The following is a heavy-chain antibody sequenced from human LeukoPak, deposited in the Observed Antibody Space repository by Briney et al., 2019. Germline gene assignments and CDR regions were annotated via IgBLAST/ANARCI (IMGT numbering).Heavy chain of an antibody. CDR3: ARTRKYYDILTGYGLQNLRKPPYYYYMDV. J-gene: IGHJ6*03. CDR2: IYHSGST. Sequence: NPSQTLSLTCAVSGGSISSGGYSWSWIRQPPGKGLEWIGYIYHSGSTYYNPSLKSRVTISVDRSKNQFSLKLSSVTAADTAVYYCARTRKYYDILTGYGLQNLRKPPYYYYMDVWGKGTTVTVSS. V-gene: IGHV4-30-2*02. D-gene: IGHD3-9*01. CDR1: GGSISSGGYS.